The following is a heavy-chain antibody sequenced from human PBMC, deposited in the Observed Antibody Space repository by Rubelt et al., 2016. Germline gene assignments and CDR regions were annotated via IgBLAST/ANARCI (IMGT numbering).Heavy chain of an antibody. D-gene: IGHD6-13*01. CDR1: GFTFSSYA. Sequence: EVQLVESGGGLVQPGGSLRLSCAASGFTFSSYAMSWVRQAPGKGLEWVSAISGSGGSTYYAESVKGRFTISRDNSKNTLYLQMNSLRAEDTAVYYWSASAPTLFPLVSCEXSXSXXSSXXVGCLAXXF. J-gene: IGHJ1*01. CDR2: ISGSGGST. V-gene: IGHV3-23*04. CDR3: SASAPTLFPLVSCEXSXSXXSSXXVGCLAXXF.